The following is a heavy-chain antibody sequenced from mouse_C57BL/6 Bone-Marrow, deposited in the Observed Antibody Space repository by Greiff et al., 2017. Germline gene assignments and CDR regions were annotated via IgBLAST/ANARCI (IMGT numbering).Heavy chain of an antibody. D-gene: IGHD1-1*01. Sequence: EVKLQQSGPVLVKPGASVKMSCKASGYTFTDYYMNWVKQSHGKSLEWIGVINPYNGGTSYNQKVKGKATLTVDKSSSTAYMELNSLTSEDSAVYYCASGTTVVGFYYAMDYWGQGTSVTVSS. CDR3: ASGTTVVGFYYAMDY. J-gene: IGHJ4*01. V-gene: IGHV1-19*01. CDR2: INPYNGGT. CDR1: GYTFTDYY.